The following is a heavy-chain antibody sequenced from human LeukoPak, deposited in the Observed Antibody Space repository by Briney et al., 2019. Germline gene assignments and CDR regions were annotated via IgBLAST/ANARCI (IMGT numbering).Heavy chain of an antibody. Sequence: ASVKVSCKASGYIFTGYFMHWLRQARGQGLEWMGWISAYNGNTNYAQKLQGRVTMTTDTSTSTAYMELRSLRSDDTAVYYCARQATYSSSSPADYWGQGTLVTVSS. CDR2: ISAYNGNT. CDR3: ARQATYSSSSPADY. D-gene: IGHD6-6*01. J-gene: IGHJ4*02. V-gene: IGHV1-18*01. CDR1: GYIFTGYF.